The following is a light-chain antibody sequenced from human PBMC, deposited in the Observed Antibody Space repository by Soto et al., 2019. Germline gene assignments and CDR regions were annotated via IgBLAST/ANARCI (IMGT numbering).Light chain of an antibody. CDR1: QSVSIW. CDR2: DAS. V-gene: IGKV1-5*01. Sequence: DTPMTQSPSTLSASVGATVTITCRASQSVSIWLAWYQQKPGKAPKLLIYDASSLESGASSKFSGSGSGTEFTLTISSLQPEDIATYYCQQYEIFPITFCQGTRLEIK. CDR3: QQYEIFPIT. J-gene: IGKJ5*01.